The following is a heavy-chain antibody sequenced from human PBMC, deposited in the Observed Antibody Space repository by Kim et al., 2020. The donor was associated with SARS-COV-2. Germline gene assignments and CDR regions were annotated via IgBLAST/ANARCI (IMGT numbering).Heavy chain of an antibody. D-gene: IGHD2-2*01. V-gene: IGHV4-39*01. J-gene: IGHJ5*02. CDR3: ARGSTSGREKYNWFDP. CDR1: GGSISNSSYY. CDR2: IYYSGST. Sequence: SETLSLTCTVSGGSISNSSYYWGWIRQPPGKGLELIGSIYYSGSTYYNPSLKSRVTISVDTSKNQFSLKLSSVTAADTAVYYCARGSTSGREKYNWFDPWGQGTLVTVSS.